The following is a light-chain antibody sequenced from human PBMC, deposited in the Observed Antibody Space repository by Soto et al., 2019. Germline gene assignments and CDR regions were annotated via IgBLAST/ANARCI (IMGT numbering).Light chain of an antibody. J-gene: IGKJ5*01. CDR1: QSISTY. Sequence: DIQMTQSPSSVSASVGDRVTITCRASQSISTYLNWYQKKPGKAPNLLIYDASRLQSGVPSRFSGSGGGTDFTLSICSVQPEDFATYFCQQSYMDPITFGQGTRLEIK. V-gene: IGKV1-39*01. CDR3: QQSYMDPIT. CDR2: DAS.